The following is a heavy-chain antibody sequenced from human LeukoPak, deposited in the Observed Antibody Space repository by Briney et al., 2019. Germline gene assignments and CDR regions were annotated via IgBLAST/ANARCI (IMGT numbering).Heavy chain of an antibody. CDR2: ISAYNGNT. J-gene: IGHJ5*02. D-gene: IGHD2-2*01. V-gene: IGHV1-18*01. CDR3: ARGRGCSSTSCYLGWFDP. Sequence: ASVKVSCKASGYTFTSYGISWVRQAPGQGLEWMGWISAYNGNTNYAQKLQGRVTMTTDTSTSTAYMELRSLRSDDTAVYYCARGRGCSSTSCYLGWFDPWGQGTLVTVSS. CDR1: GYTFTSYG.